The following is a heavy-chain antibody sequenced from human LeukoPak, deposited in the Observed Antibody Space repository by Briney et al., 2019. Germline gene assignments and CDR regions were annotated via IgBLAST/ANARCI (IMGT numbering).Heavy chain of an antibody. Sequence: PGGSLTLSCAALGFPFGGYGISGVRQAPGKGLAWVANIKLDGSEKYYVDSVKGRFTISRDNAKNSLYLQMNSLRAEDTAVYYCARGKVGFDYWGQGTLVTVSS. CDR1: GFPFGGYG. V-gene: IGHV3-7*01. D-gene: IGHD1-1*01. J-gene: IGHJ4*02. CDR3: ARGKVGFDY. CDR2: IKLDGSEK.